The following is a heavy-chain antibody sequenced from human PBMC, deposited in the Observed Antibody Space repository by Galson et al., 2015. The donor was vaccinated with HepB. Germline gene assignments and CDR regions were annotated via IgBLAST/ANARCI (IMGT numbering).Heavy chain of an antibody. CDR2: ISSSGSTI. CDR1: GFSFSSYG. V-gene: IGHV3-11*01. Sequence: SLRLSCAVSGFSFSSYGMTWVRQAPGKGLEWVSYISSSGSTIYYADSVKGRFTISRDNAKNSLYLQMNSLRAEDTAVYYCARAPRGGWLPYYFDYWGQGTLVTVSS. D-gene: IGHD5-24*01. J-gene: IGHJ4*02. CDR3: ARAPRGGWLPYYFDY.